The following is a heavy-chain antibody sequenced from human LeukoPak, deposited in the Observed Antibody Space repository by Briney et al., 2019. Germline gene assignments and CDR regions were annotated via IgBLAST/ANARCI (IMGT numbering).Heavy chain of an antibody. J-gene: IGHJ6*04. CDR2: IISSSSYT. V-gene: IGHV3-11*06. D-gene: IGHD6-19*01. CDR3: ARESYSSTGLDV. CDR1: GFTFSDYY. Sequence: GGSLRLSCAASGFTFSDYYMSWIRQAPGKGLEWVSYIISSSSYTNYADSVKGRFTISRDNAKNSLYLQMNSLRAEDTAVYYCARESYSSTGLDVWGKGTTVTVSS.